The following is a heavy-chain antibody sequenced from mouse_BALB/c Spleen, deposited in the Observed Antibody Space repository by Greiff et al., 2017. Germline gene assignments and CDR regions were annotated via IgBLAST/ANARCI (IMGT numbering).Heavy chain of an antibody. J-gene: IGHJ3*01. V-gene: IGHV5-17*02. Sequence: EVQVVESGGGLVQPGGSRKLSCAASGFTFSSFGMHWVRQAPEKGLEWVAYISSGSSTIYYADTVKGRFTISRDNPKNTLFLQMTSLRSEDTAMYYCARRDWFAYWGQGTLVTVSA. CDR3: ARRDWFAY. CDR1: GFTFSSFG. CDR2: ISSGSSTI.